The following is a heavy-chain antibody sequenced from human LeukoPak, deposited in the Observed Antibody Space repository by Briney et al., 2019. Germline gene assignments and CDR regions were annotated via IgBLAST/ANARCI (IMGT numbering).Heavy chain of an antibody. CDR3: ANLNGPTYYYDSSGYYQLFDY. Sequence: PGGSLRLSCAASGLTFSSYAMSWVRQAPGKGLEWVSAISGSGGSTYYADSVKGRFTISRDNSKNTLYLQMNSLRAEDTAVYYCANLNGPTYYYDSSGYYQLFDYWGQGTLVTVSS. CDR2: ISGSGGST. D-gene: IGHD3-22*01. J-gene: IGHJ4*02. CDR1: GLTFSSYA. V-gene: IGHV3-23*01.